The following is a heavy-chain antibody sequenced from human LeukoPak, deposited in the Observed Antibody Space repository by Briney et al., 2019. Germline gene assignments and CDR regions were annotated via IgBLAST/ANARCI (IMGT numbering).Heavy chain of an antibody. V-gene: IGHV3-74*01. CDR3: ARRRTIGDYDY. CDR2: ISYDGSSA. D-gene: IGHD3-16*01. J-gene: IGHJ4*02. CDR1: GFTFSNYW. Sequence: GGSLRLSCAASGFTFSNYWMHWVRQAPGKGLMWAARISYDGSSADHADSVKGRFTISRDNAKNTLYLQMNSLRVEDTGVHYCARRRTIGDYDYWGQGTLVTVSS.